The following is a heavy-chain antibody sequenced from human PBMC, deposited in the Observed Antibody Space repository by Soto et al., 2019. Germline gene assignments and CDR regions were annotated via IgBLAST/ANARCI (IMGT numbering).Heavy chain of an antibody. V-gene: IGHV3-66*01. J-gene: IGHJ4*02. CDR2: IYSGGTT. CDR1: GFTVSSNY. CDR3: ARAPTVTTNFDS. Sequence: GGSLRLSCAGSGFTVSSNYMSWVRQAPGKGLEWVSIIYSGGTTQYTDSVKGRFTISKDNSKNTLYLQMNSLRVEDTAVYYCARAPTVTTNFDSWGQGTLVTVSS. D-gene: IGHD4-4*01.